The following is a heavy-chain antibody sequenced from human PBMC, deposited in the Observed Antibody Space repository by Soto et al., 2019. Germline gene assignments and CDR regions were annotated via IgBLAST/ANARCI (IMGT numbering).Heavy chain of an antibody. CDR3: ARDTVTGLLFYMDV. D-gene: IGHD4-4*01. Sequence: SGGSLRLSCAASGFTFSDYYMSWIRQAPGKGLEWVSYISSSGSTIYYADSVKGRFTISRDNAKNSLYLQMNSLRVEYTAVYYCARDTVTGLLFYMDVWGKGTTVTVSS. J-gene: IGHJ6*03. CDR1: GFTFSDYY. V-gene: IGHV3-11*01. CDR2: ISSSGSTI.